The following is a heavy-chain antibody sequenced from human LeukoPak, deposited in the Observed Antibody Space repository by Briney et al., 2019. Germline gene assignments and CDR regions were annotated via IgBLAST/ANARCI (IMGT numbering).Heavy chain of an antibody. V-gene: IGHV3-23*01. Sequence: PGGSLRLSCAASGFTFSSYAMSWVRQAPGKGLEWVSAISGSGGSTYYADSVKGRFTISRDNSRNTLYLQMNCLRAEDTAVYYCAKPSSGKRSRDAFDIWGQGTMVTVSS. CDR1: GFTFSSYA. CDR2: ISGSGGST. J-gene: IGHJ3*02. D-gene: IGHD6-19*01. CDR3: AKPSSGKRSRDAFDI.